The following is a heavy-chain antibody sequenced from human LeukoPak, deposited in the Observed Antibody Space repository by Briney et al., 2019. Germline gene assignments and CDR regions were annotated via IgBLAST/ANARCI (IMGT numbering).Heavy chain of an antibody. V-gene: IGHV1-69*01. CDR2: IIPIFGTA. CDR3: ARAHVDTAMVTDFDY. J-gene: IGHJ4*02. CDR1: GGTFSSYA. D-gene: IGHD5-18*01. Sequence: GASVKVSCKASGGTFSSYAISWVRQAPGQGLEWMGGIIPIFGTANYAQKFQGRVTITADESTSTAYMELSSLRSEDTAVYYCARAHVDTAMVTDFDYWGQGTLVTVSS.